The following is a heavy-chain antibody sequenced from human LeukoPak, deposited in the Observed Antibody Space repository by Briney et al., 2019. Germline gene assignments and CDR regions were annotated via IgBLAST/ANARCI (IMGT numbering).Heavy chain of an antibody. D-gene: IGHD5-12*01. V-gene: IGHV1-2*06. CDR2: INPNSGGT. CDR1: GYTFTCYY. J-gene: IGHJ4*02. Sequence: ASVKVSCKASGYTFTCYYMHWVRQAPGQGLEWMGRINPNSGGTNYAQKFQGRVTMTRDTSISTAYMELSRLRSDDTAVYYCARDLDRGYSGDYWGQGTLVTVSS. CDR3: ARDLDRGYSGDY.